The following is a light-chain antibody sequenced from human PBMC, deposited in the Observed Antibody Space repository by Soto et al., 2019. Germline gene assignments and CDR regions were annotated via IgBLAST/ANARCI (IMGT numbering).Light chain of an antibody. CDR2: DVS. Sequence: QSALTQPRSVSGSPGQSVTIYCTGTSSDVGGYNYVSWYQQHPGKAPKLMIYDVSKRPSGVPDRFSGSKSGNTASLTISGLQAEVEADYYFCSYSGSYTHVFGTGTKLTVL. J-gene: IGLJ1*01. CDR3: CSYSGSYTHV. V-gene: IGLV2-11*01. CDR1: SSDVGGYNY.